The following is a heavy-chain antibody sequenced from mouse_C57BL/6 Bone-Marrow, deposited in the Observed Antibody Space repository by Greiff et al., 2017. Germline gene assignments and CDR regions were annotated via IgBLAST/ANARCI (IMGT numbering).Heavy chain of an antibody. V-gene: IGHV2-2*01. J-gene: IGHJ4*01. D-gene: IGHD1-1*01. Sequence: VKLMESGPGLVQPSQSLSITCTVSGFSLTSYGVHWVRQSPGKGLEWLGVIWSGGSTDYNAAFISRLSISKDNSKGQVFFKMNSLQADDTAIYYCARTPHYYGSRGYAMDYWGQGTSVTVSS. CDR2: IWSGGST. CDR3: ARTPHYYGSRGYAMDY. CDR1: GFSLTSYG.